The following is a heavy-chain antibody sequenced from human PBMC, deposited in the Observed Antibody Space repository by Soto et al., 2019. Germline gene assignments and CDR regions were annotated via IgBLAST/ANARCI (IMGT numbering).Heavy chain of an antibody. CDR1: GFTFSSYG. Sequence: VGSLRLSCAASGFTFSSYGMHWVRQAPGKGLEWVAVISYAGSDKKYADSVKGRFTISRDNSKNTLYLQMNSLRAEDTAVYYCAKDHDSIGASYYFDYWGQGTLGTVSS. J-gene: IGHJ4*02. D-gene: IGHD3-22*01. V-gene: IGHV3-30*18. CDR2: ISYAGSDK. CDR3: AKDHDSIGASYYFDY.